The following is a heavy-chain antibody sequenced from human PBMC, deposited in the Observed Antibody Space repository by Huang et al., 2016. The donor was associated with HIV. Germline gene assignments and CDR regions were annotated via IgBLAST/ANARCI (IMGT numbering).Heavy chain of an antibody. J-gene: IGHJ3*01. CDR1: GYDFGSYG. CDR2: IGSDSRDK. V-gene: IGHV1-18*01. CDR3: ARDTYYTDIWKRNDASFL. D-gene: IGHD3-22*01. Sequence: QVQLVQSGGEVKQPGASVRVSCKASGYDFGSYGMRWVRQAPGKGLEGLGWIGSDSRDKRTAKKFQGRVNMTTDRSATTTYMELRSLRYDDTAVYYCARDTYYTDIWKRNDASFLWGQGTMITVYS.